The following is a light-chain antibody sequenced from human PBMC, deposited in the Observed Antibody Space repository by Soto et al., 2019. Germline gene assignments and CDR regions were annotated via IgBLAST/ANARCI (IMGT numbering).Light chain of an antibody. Sequence: DIQMTQSPSTLSASVGDRVTITFRASQSISSWLAWYQQKPGKAPKLLIYKASSLESGVPSRFSGSGSGTDFALTISSLQPEDSAAYYCQQSYGSPTFGGGTKVDI. V-gene: IGKV1-5*03. CDR3: QQSYGSPT. CDR2: KAS. CDR1: QSISSW. J-gene: IGKJ4*01.